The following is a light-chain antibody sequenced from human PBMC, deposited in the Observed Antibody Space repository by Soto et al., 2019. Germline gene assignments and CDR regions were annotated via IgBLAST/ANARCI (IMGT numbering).Light chain of an antibody. Sequence: QSALTQPASVSGSPGQSITISCTGTSSDVGGYNHVSWYQQHPGKAPKLMIYEVTNRPSGVSDRFSASKSGNTASLTISGLQAEDEADYYCSSYTSSSTVVFGGGTKLTVL. V-gene: IGLV2-14*01. CDR1: SSDVGGYNH. J-gene: IGLJ2*01. CDR2: EVT. CDR3: SSYTSSSTVV.